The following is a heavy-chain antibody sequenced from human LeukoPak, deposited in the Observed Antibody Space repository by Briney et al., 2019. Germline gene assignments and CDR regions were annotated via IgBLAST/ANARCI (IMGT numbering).Heavy chain of an antibody. Sequence: ASVKVSCKASGYTFTGSYMYWVRQAPGQGLEWMGWINPNSGGTNYAQKFQGRVTMTRDTSISTAYMELSRLRSDDTAVYYCARNRSGSSSWYENWFDPWGQGTLVTVSS. J-gene: IGHJ5*02. V-gene: IGHV1-2*02. D-gene: IGHD6-13*01. CDR2: INPNSGGT. CDR1: GYTFTGSY. CDR3: ARNRSGSSSWYENWFDP.